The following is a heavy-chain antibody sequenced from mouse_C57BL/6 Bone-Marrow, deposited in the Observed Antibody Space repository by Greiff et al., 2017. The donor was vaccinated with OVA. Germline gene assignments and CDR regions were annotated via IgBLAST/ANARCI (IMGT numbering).Heavy chain of an antibody. CDR2: IHPNSGST. CDR1: GYTFTSYW. J-gene: IGHJ2*01. CDR3: ARGEIYYYGSSPYYFDY. V-gene: IGHV1-64*01. Sequence: VQLQQSGAELVKPGASVKLSCKASGYTFTSYWMHWVKQRPGQGLEWIGMIHPNSGSTNYNEKFKSKATLTVDKSSSTAYMQLSSLTSEDSAVYYCARGEIYYYGSSPYYFDYWGQGTTLTVS. D-gene: IGHD1-1*01.